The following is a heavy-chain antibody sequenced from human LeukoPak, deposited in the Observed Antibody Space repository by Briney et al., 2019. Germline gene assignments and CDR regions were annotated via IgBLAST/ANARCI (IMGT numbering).Heavy chain of an antibody. CDR1: GGTFSSYA. CDR2: IIPIFGTA. J-gene: IGHJ6*03. D-gene: IGHD1-1*01. V-gene: IGHV1-69*05. CDR3: ARGAGTIMYYYYMDV. Sequence: WASVKVSCKASGGTFSSYAISWVRQAPGQGLEWMGGIIPIFGTANYVQKFQGRVTITTDESTSTAYMELSSLRSEDTAVYYCARGAGTIMYYYYMDVWGKGTTVTVSS.